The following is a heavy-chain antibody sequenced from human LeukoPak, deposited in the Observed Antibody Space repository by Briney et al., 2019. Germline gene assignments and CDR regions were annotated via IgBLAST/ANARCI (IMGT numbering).Heavy chain of an antibody. D-gene: IGHD4-17*01. Sequence: GASVKVSCKASGYTFTSYYMHWVRQAPGQGLEWMGIINPSGGSTSYAQKLQGRVTMTRDTSTSTVYMELSSLRSEDTAVCYCARDGATVTTNYYYYGMDVWGQGTTVTVSS. CDR3: ARDGATVTTNYYYYGMDV. V-gene: IGHV1-46*01. CDR2: INPSGGST. J-gene: IGHJ6*02. CDR1: GYTFTSYY.